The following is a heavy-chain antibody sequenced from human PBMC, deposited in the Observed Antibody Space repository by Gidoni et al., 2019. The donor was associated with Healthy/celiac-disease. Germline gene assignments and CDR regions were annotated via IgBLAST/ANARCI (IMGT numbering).Heavy chain of an antibody. Sequence: EVQLVESGGGLVQPGGSLRLSCAASGFTFSSYAMSWFRQAPGKGLEWVSAISGSGGSTYYADSVKGRFTISRDNSKNTLYLQMNSLRAEDTAVYYCAKDQVGATSFFFSGTREKLHSPLDYWGQGTLVTVSS. CDR3: AKDQVGATSFFFSGTREKLHSPLDY. J-gene: IGHJ4*02. D-gene: IGHD1-26*01. CDR1: GFTFSSYA. CDR2: ISGSGGST. V-gene: IGHV3-23*04.